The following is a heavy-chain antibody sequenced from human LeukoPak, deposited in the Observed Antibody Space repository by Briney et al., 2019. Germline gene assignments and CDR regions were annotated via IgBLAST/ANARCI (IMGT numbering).Heavy chain of an antibody. J-gene: IGHJ1*01. CDR2: ISYDGSNK. D-gene: IGHD4-17*01. CDR3: AKREADYGDYVYFQH. CDR1: GFTFSSYG. V-gene: IGHV3-30*18. Sequence: PGGPLRLSCAASGFTFSSYGMHWVRQAPGKGLEWVAVISYDGSNKYYADSVKGRFTISRDNSKNTLHLQMNSLRAEDTAVYYCAKREADYGDYVYFQHWGQGTLVTVSS.